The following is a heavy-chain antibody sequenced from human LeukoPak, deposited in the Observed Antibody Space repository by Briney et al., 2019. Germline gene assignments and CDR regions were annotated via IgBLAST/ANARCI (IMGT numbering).Heavy chain of an antibody. D-gene: IGHD6-19*01. CDR2: ISAYNGNT. Sequence: SEKVSCKASGDSFTSYGISWVRQAPGQGLEWMGWISAYNGNTHYEQKLQGRFTMTTDTSTSTAYMELRSLRSDDTAVYYCARAIAVAGTTMDFQRCGQGTLVTVSS. CDR3: ARAIAVAGTTMDFQR. J-gene: IGHJ1*01. V-gene: IGHV1-18*01. CDR1: GDSFTSYG.